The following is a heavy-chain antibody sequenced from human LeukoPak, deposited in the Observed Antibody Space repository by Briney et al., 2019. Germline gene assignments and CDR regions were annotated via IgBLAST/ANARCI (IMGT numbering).Heavy chain of an antibody. D-gene: IGHD6-13*01. CDR1: GGSFSSYA. Sequence: ASVKVSCKASGGSFSSYAISWVRQAPGQGLEWMGGIIPIFGTANYAQKFQGRVTITTDESTSTAYMELSSLRSEDTAVYYCARERVIEQQLVEVWGQGTLVTVSS. J-gene: IGHJ4*02. V-gene: IGHV1-69*05. CDR3: ARERVIEQQLVEV. CDR2: IIPIFGTA.